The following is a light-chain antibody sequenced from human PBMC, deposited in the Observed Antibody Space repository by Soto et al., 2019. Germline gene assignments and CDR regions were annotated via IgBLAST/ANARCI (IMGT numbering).Light chain of an antibody. CDR3: YSAADNNAV. V-gene: IGLV3-27*01. J-gene: IGLJ2*01. CDR2: KDS. CDR1: VLAKKY. Sequence: SYELTQPSSVSVSPGQTARITCSGDVLAKKYARWFQQKPGQAPVLVIYKDSERPPGIPERFSGSSSGTTVTLTISGAQVEDEADYYCYSAADNNAVFGGGTELTVL.